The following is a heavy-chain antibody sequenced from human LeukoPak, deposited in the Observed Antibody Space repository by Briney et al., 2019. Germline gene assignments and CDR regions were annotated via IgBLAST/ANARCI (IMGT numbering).Heavy chain of an antibody. D-gene: IGHD3-10*01. CDR1: GFTFSNTW. V-gene: IGHV3-15*01. J-gene: IGHJ4*02. Sequence: GGSLRLSCAASGFTFSNTWMNWVRQAPGKGLEWVGRIQSKTDGGTTEYAAPVKGRFTISRGDSKTTLYLQMNSLKTEDTAVYYCATLTVRGVINIWGQGTLVTVSS. CDR2: IQSKTDGGTT. CDR3: ATLTVRGVINI.